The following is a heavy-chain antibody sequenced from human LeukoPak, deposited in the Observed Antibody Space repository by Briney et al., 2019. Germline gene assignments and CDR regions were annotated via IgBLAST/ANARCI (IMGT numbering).Heavy chain of an antibody. J-gene: IGHJ6*03. V-gene: IGHV3-73*01. D-gene: IGHD2-15*01. CDR2: IRRKANSYAT. CDR3: TRDRVVAATMTDYYYYYMDV. Sequence: GWAVRVSCAASGWTFSGSAMHEVGQAAGKGREGVGRIRRKANSYATEYAAPVKGRFTISRDDSKNTAYLQMNSLKTEDTAVYYCTRDRVVAATMTDYYYYYMDVWGKGTTVTVSS. CDR1: GWTFSGSA.